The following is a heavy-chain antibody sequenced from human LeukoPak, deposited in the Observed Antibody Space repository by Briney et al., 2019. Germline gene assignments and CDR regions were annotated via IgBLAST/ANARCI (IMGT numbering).Heavy chain of an antibody. CDR3: GRETDFGVVTN. D-gene: IGHD3-3*01. CDR2: TYYRSQQWYS. Sequence: SQTLSLTCAISGDSVSSNGAAWDWIRQSPSRGLEWLGRTYYRSQQWYSDYAPSVKGRITINADTSQNQFSLHLNSVTPEDTAVYYCGRETDFGVVTNWGQGTLVTASS. V-gene: IGHV6-1*01. J-gene: IGHJ4*02. CDR1: GDSVSSNGAA.